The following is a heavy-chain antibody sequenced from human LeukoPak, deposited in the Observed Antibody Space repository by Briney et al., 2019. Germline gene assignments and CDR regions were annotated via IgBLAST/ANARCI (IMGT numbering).Heavy chain of an antibody. Sequence: GGSLRLSCVASEFTFRSYDMHWVRQAPGKGLEWVAVISYDGSNKDYADSVEGRFTISRDNTKNTLFLQMNSLRAEDTAVYYCAKEVRGDAFDIWGQGTMVTVSS. CDR2: ISYDGSNK. CDR3: AKEVRGDAFDI. CDR1: EFTFRSYD. V-gene: IGHV3-30*18. J-gene: IGHJ3*02. D-gene: IGHD3-16*01.